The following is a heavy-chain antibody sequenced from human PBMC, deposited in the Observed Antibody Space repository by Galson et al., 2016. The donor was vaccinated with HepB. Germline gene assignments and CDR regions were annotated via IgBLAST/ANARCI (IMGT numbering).Heavy chain of an antibody. Sequence: SLRLSCAASGYIFSNYAMTWVRQAPGKGLEWVLLMSDSGESTYYADSVKGRFTISRDNSNNTLYLQMDSLRAEDAAVYYCAQSTLKSPYTSSWYYFHYWGQGTLVTVSS. CDR1: GYIFSNYA. CDR2: MSDSGEST. CDR3: AQSTLKSPYTSSWYYFHY. J-gene: IGHJ4*02. V-gene: IGHV3-23*01. D-gene: IGHD2-2*02.